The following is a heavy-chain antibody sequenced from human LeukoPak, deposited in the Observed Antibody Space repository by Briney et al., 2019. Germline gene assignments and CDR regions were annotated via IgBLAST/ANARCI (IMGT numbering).Heavy chain of an antibody. CDR2: ISSSSNTI. D-gene: IGHD3-3*01. J-gene: IGHJ4*02. V-gene: IGHV3-48*01. CDR3: ARDGFDFWSGYPTTVDY. CDR1: GFTFSSYS. Sequence: PGGSLRLSCVASGFTFSSYSMNWVRQSPGKGLVWVSCISSSSNTIYYADSVKGRFTISRDNANNSLYLQINSLRAEDTAVYYCARDGFDFWSGYPTTVDYWGQGTLVTVSS.